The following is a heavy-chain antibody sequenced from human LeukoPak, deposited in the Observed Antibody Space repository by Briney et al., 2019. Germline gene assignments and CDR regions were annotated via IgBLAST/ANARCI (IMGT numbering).Heavy chain of an antibody. D-gene: IGHD5-18*01. V-gene: IGHV4-38-2*02. CDR3: ARGGPAMALDY. J-gene: IGHJ4*02. Sequence: RTSETLSLTCTVSGYSISSGYYWGWIRQSPGKGLEWIEIISHSGSTYDNPSLKSRVTISLDTSKNQISLRLRSVTAADTAVYYCARGGPAMALDYWGQGTLVTVSS. CDR1: GYSISSGYY. CDR2: ISHSGST.